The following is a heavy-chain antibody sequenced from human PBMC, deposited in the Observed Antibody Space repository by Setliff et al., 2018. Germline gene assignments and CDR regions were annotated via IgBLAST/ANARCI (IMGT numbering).Heavy chain of an antibody. V-gene: IGHV4-4*08. D-gene: IGHD1-26*01. CDR3: ARAPPNRYSGSYEYFYMDV. CDR2: IYASGST. Sequence: SETLSLTCTVSGGSISSYYWSWIRQPPGKGLEWIGYIYASGSTNYNPSLKSRVTLSVDTSKNQLSLKVSSVTAADTAVYYCARAPPNRYSGSYEYFYMDVWGKGTTVTVS. J-gene: IGHJ6*03. CDR1: GGSISSYY.